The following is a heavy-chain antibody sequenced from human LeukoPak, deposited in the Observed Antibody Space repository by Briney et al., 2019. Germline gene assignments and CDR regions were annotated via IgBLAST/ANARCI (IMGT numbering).Heavy chain of an antibody. CDR1: VGSISSYY. V-gene: IGHV4-59*01. D-gene: IGHD5-18*01. Sequence: PSETLSLTCTVSVGSISSYYWSWIRQPPGKGLEWIGYIYYSGSTNYNPSLKSRVTISVDTSKNQFSLKLSSVTAADTAVYYCARDLQRSGYFDYWGQGTLVTVSS. J-gene: IGHJ4*02. CDR2: IYYSGST. CDR3: ARDLQRSGYFDY.